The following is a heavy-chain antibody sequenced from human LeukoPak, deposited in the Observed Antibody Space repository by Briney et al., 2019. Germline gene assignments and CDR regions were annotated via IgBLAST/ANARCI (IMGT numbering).Heavy chain of an antibody. J-gene: IGHJ4*02. CDR1: GFTFSSYA. CDR3: AKGSLYYYDSSGYPLPDY. CDR2: ISGSGGST. Sequence: GGSLRLSCAASGFTFSSYAMSWVRQAPGKGLEWVSAISGSGGSTYYADSVKGRFTISRDNSKNTLYLQMNSLRAEDTALYYCAKGSLYYYDSSGYPLPDYWGQGTLVTVSS. D-gene: IGHD3-22*01. V-gene: IGHV3-23*01.